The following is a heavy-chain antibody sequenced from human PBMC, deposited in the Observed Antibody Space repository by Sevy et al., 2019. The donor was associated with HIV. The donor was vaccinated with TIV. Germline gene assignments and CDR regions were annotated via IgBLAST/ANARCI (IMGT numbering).Heavy chain of an antibody. V-gene: IGHV1-69*13. CDR1: GGTFSSYA. D-gene: IGHD5-18*01. CDR2: IIPIFGTA. J-gene: IGHJ4*02. CDR3: ARDSQSGYSYDNPFDY. Sequence: ASVKVSCKASGGTFSSYAISWVRQAPGQGLEWMGGIIPIFGTANYAQKFQGRVTITADESTSTAYMELSSLRSEDTAVYYCARDSQSGYSYDNPFDYWGQGTLVTVSS.